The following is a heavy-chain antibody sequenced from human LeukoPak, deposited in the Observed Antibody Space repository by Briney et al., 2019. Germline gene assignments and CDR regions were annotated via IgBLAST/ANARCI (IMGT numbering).Heavy chain of an antibody. CDR3: AKDRDCSSTGCYVFAN. J-gene: IGHJ4*02. V-gene: IGHV3-23*01. Sequence: GGSLRLSCAASGVTLRNYAMTWIRQAPGKGLQWVSVISGDGESTYYADSVRGRFTISRDNSKNTMYLQMNNLRAEDTAIYYCAKDRDCSSTGCYVFANGSQGTLVTVSS. CDR2: ISGDGEST. CDR1: GVTLRNYA. D-gene: IGHD2-2*01.